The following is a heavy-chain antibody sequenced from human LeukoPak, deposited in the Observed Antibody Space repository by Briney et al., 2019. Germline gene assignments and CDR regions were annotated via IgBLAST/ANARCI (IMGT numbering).Heavy chain of an antibody. V-gene: IGHV4-4*02. CDR2: IYHSGST. J-gene: IGHJ5*02. CDR3: ARDRGSSPPRTSCFAP. Sequence: PSETLSLTCAVSGGSISSSNWWSWVRQPPGKGLEWIGEIYHSGSTNYNPSLKSRVTISVDKSKNQFSLKLSSVTAADTAVYYCARDRGSSPPRTSCFAPWAREPWSPSPQ. D-gene: IGHD6-13*01. CDR1: GGSISSSNW.